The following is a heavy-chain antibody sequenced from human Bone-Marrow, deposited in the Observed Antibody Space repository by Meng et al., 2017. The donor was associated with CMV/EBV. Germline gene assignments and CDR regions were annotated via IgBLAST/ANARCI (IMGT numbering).Heavy chain of an antibody. Sequence: SQTLSLTCAISGDSVSSNSAAWNWIRQSPSRGLEWLGRTYYRSKWYNDYAVSVKSRITINPDTSKNQFSLQLNSVTPEDTAVYYCARVHYYDSSGYYYAGWFDPWGQGTLVTGSS. D-gene: IGHD3-22*01. CDR2: TYYRSKWYN. V-gene: IGHV6-1*01. CDR1: GDSVSSNSAA. J-gene: IGHJ5*02. CDR3: ARVHYYDSSGYYYAGWFDP.